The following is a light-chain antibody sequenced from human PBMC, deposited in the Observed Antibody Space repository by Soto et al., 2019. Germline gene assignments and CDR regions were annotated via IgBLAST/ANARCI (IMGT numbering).Light chain of an antibody. CDR1: QYISNY. V-gene: IGKV1-39*01. CDR2: AAS. Sequence: DIQMTQSPSSLSASVGDRVTITCQASQYISNYLNWYQQKPGKAPKLLIYAASSLQSGVPSRFSGSGSGTDFTLTISSLQPEDFATYYCQQSYSIPWTFGQGTRWIS. CDR3: QQSYSIPWT. J-gene: IGKJ1*01.